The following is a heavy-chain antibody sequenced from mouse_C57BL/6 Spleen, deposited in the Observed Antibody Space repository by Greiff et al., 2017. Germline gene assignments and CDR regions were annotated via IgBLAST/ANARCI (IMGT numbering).Heavy chain of an antibody. V-gene: IGHV5-16*01. CDR2: INYDGSST. J-gene: IGHJ1*03. CDR3: ARGGGSNEYFDV. CDR1: GFTFSDYY. D-gene: IGHD1-1*01. Sequence: EVQRVESEGGLVQPGSSMKLSCTASGFTFSDYYMAWVRQVPEKGLEWVANINYDGSSTYYLDSLKSRFIISRDNAKNILYLQMSSLKSEDTATYYCARGGGSNEYFDVWGTGTTVTVSS.